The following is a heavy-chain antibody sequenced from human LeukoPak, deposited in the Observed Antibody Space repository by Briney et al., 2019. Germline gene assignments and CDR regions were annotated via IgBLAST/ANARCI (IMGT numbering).Heavy chain of an antibody. D-gene: IGHD3-22*01. CDR2: ISSSSSTI. CDR1: GFTFSTYS. J-gene: IGHJ4*02. CDR3: ARGSTYHDSSGQVPFDY. V-gene: IGHV3-48*01. Sequence: GGSLRLSCAASGFTFSTYSMNWVRQAPGKGLEWVSYISSSSSTIYYADSVKGRFTISRDNAKNSLYLQMNSLRAEDTAVYYCARGSTYHDSSGQVPFDYWGQGTLVTVSS.